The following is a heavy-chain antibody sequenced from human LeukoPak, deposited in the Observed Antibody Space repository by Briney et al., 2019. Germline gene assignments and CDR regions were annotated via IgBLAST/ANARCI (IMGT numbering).Heavy chain of an antibody. V-gene: IGHV3-23*01. D-gene: IGHD3-10*01. CDR2: ISGSGGST. CDR3: AKLWFGELSWVDY. Sequence: GGSLRLSCAASGFTFSSYAMSWVRQAPGKGMEWVSFISGSGGSTYYADSVKGRFTISRDNSKHTLYLQMNSLRAEDTAIYYCAKLWFGELSWVDYWGQGTLVTVSS. J-gene: IGHJ4*02. CDR1: GFTFSSYA.